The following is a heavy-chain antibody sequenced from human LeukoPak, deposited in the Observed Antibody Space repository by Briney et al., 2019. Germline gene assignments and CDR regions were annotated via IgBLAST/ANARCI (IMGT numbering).Heavy chain of an antibody. J-gene: IGHJ3*02. V-gene: IGHV1-18*01. CDR1: GYSFTTYG. Sequence: ASVKVSCKTSGYSFTTYGLNWVRQAPGQGLEWMGWISARGGNTNYAQKIQGRVSMTTDTSTSTAYMELRSLRSDDSAVYYCARGTALEIWGQGTMVTVSS. CDR2: ISARGGNT. CDR3: ARGTALEI.